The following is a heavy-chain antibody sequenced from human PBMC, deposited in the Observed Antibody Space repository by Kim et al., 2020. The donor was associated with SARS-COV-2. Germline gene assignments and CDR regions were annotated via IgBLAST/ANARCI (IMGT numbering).Heavy chain of an antibody. Sequence: SETLSLTCTVSGGSISSSSYYWGWIRQPPGKGLEWIGSIYYSGSTYYNPSLKSRVTISVDTSKNQFSLKLSSVTAADTAVYYCATQPNDIVVVPAAIGFDYWGQGTLVTVSS. V-gene: IGHV4-39*01. D-gene: IGHD2-2*01. CDR1: GGSISSSSYY. J-gene: IGHJ4*02. CDR2: IYYSGST. CDR3: ATQPNDIVVVPAAIGFDY.